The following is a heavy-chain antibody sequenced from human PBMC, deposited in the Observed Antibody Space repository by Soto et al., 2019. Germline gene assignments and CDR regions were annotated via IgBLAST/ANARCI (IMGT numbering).Heavy chain of an antibody. D-gene: IGHD1-7*01. J-gene: IGHJ4*02. Sequence: SVKVSCKASGGTFSIYAISGVGQSGLRWREWMGGIIPIFGTANYAQKFQGRVTITADKSTSTAYMELSSLRSEDTAVYYCARQGHNWNYVPSEYYFDYWGQGTLVTVSS. CDR3: ARQGHNWNYVPSEYYFDY. CDR2: IIPIFGTA. V-gene: IGHV1-69*06. CDR1: GGTFSIYA.